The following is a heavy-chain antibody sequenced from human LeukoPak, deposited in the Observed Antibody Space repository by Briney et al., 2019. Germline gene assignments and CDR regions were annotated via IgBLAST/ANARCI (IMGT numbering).Heavy chain of an antibody. CDR1: GGSVSSGSYY. CDR2: IYYSGST. V-gene: IGHV4-61*01. Sequence: SETLSLTCTVSGGSVSSGSYYWSWIRQPPGKGLEWIGYIYYSGSTNYNPSLKSRVTISIDTSKNQFSLKLSSVTAADTAVYYCARGRFIAGTTAYYFDYWGQGTLVTVSS. CDR3: ARGRFIAGTTAYYFDY. J-gene: IGHJ4*02. D-gene: IGHD1-26*01.